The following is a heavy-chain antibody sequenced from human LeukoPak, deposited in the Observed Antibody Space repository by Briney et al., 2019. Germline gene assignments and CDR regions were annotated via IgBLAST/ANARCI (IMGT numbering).Heavy chain of an antibody. J-gene: IGHJ6*02. CDR2: ISSNGSAI. Sequence: GGSLRLSRAVSGFTFSTYSMNWVRQAPGKGLEWVSYISSNGSAIYYADSVKGRFTISGDNAKNSLYLQMNSLRDEDTAVYYCARGFCGGASPCGMDVWGQGTTVTVSS. CDR1: GFTFSTYS. V-gene: IGHV3-48*02. D-gene: IGHD2-21*01. CDR3: ARGFCGGASPCGMDV.